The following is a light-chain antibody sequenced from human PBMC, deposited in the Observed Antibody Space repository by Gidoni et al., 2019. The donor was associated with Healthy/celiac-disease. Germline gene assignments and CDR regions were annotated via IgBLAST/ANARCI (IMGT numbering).Light chain of an antibody. CDR1: SSNIGAGYD. V-gene: IGLV1-40*01. CDR3: QSYDSSLSGSWV. Sequence: QPALTQPPSGSGAPGQRVTISCTGSSSNIGAGYDVHWYQQPPGTAPKLLIYGNSNRPSGVPDRFSGSKSGTSASLAIAGLQAEDEADYYCQSYDSSLSGSWVFGRGTKLTVL. CDR2: GNS. J-gene: IGLJ3*02.